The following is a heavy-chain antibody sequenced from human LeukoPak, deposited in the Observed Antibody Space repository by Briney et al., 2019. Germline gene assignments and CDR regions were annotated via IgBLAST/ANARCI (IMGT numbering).Heavy chain of an antibody. CDR1: GFTFSNYD. CDR3: ARGVGGSYLFDY. D-gene: IGHD1-26*01. V-gene: IGHV3-33*01. CDR2: IWYDGTNK. Sequence: PGGSLRLSCAASGFTFSNYDMHWVRQAPGKGLEWVAVIWYDGTNKYYADSVKGRFTISRDNSKNTLYLQMNSLRAEDTAVYYCARGVGGSYLFDYWGKGTLVTVSS. J-gene: IGHJ4*02.